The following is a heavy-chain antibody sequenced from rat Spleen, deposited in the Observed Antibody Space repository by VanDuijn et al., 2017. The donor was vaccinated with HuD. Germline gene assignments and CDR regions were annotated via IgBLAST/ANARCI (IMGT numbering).Heavy chain of an antibody. CDR3: ASLMYTPDYLGVMDA. Sequence: EVQLVESGGGLVQPGRSLKLSCAASGFTFSDYYMAWVRQAPTKGLEWVATITNTGGGTYYPDSVKGRFTISRDNAESTLYLQMDSLRSEATATYYCASLMYTPDYLGVMDAWGQGASVTVSS. J-gene: IGHJ4*01. V-gene: IGHV5-25*01. CDR2: ITNTGGGT. D-gene: IGHD1-6*01. CDR1: GFTFSDYY.